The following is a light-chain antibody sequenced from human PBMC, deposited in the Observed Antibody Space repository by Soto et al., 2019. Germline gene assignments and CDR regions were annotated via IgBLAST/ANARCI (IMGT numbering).Light chain of an antibody. CDR3: QQRSNWPIT. V-gene: IGKV3-11*01. J-gene: IGKJ5*01. CDR2: YAS. Sequence: PGERATLSCRASQSVSSYLAWYQQKPGQAPRLLIYYASNRATGIPARFSGSESGTDFTLTIGSLEPEDFAVYYCQQRSNWPITFGQGTRLEIK. CDR1: QSVSSY.